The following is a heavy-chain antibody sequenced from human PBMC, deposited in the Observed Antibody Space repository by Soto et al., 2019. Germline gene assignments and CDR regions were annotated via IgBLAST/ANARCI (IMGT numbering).Heavy chain of an antibody. CDR2: IYYSGST. V-gene: IGHV4-30-4*01. Sequence: PSETLSLTCTVSGGSISSGDYYWSWIRQPPGKGLEWIGYIYYSGSTYYNPSLKSRVTISVDTSKNQFSLKLSSVTAADTAVYYCARRWFGEIHFDYWGQGTLVTVSS. D-gene: IGHD3-10*01. J-gene: IGHJ4*02. CDR1: GGSISSGDYY. CDR3: ARRWFGEIHFDY.